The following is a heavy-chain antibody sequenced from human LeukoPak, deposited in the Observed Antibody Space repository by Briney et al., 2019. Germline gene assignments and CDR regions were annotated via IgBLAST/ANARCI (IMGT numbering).Heavy chain of an antibody. J-gene: IGHJ6*03. CDR3: AREAYHDFWSGSWRSYYYMDV. CDR1: GFIFSSYS. CDR2: ISSSSSTI. V-gene: IGHV3-48*01. D-gene: IGHD3-3*01. Sequence: GGSLRLSCAASGFIFSSYSMNWVRQAPGKGLEWVSYISSSSSTIYYADSVKGRFTISRDNAKNSLYLQMSSLRVEDTAVYYCAREAYHDFWSGSWRSYYYMDVWGKGTTVTVSS.